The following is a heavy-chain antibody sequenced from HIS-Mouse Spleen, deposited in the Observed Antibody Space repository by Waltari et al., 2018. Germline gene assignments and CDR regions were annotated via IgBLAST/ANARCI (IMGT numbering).Heavy chain of an antibody. Sequence: EVQLVESGGGLVQPGGSLGLSCAASGCTVRSNYLSWVRQAPGKGLEWVSVIYSGGSTYYADSVKGRFTISRDNSKNTLYLQMNSLRAEDTAVYYCARDRGGSSWLYYFDYWGQGTLVTVSS. CDR3: ARDRGGSSWLYYFDY. J-gene: IGHJ4*02. D-gene: IGHD6-13*01. V-gene: IGHV3-66*01. CDR2: IYSGGST. CDR1: GCTVRSNY.